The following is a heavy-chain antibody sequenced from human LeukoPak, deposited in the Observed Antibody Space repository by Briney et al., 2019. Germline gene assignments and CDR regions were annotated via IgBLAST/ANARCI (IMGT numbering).Heavy chain of an antibody. Sequence: SGGSLRLSCAASGFTFSSYSMNWVRQAPGKGLEWVSSISSSSSYIYYADSVKGRFTISRDNAKNSLYLQMNSLRAEDTAVYYCASSLYNYDRFDPWGQGTLVTVSS. J-gene: IGHJ5*02. V-gene: IGHV3-21*01. CDR1: GFTFSSYS. D-gene: IGHD5-18*01. CDR3: ASSLYNYDRFDP. CDR2: ISSSSSYI.